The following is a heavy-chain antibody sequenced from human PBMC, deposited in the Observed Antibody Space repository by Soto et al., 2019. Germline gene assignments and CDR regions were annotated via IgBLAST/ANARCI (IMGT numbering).Heavy chain of an antibody. D-gene: IGHD7-27*01. CDR2: IKKDGTEK. CDR3: VRELGLAY. J-gene: IGHJ4*02. V-gene: IGHV3-7*03. CDR1: GFTFSGYW. Sequence: GGSLRLSCAASGFTFSGYWMTWVRQAPGKGLEWVADIKKDGTEKYYVDSVKGRFTIARDNGQNSLSLQINSLRVEDTAVYYCVRELGLAYWGQGALVTVSS.